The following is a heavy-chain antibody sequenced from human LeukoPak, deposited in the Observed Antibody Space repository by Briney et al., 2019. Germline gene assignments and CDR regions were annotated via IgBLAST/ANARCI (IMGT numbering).Heavy chain of an antibody. J-gene: IGHJ6*01. CDR2: IGSDGNK. CDR3: AKDVHYSVAAYS. Sequence: AGSLTLTCAASGVTFTDYAWSWIRQAPGKGLEWVSAIGSDGNKHYSESVKGRFAISRDNSKNTLFLQMSSLRAEDTALYYCAKDVHYSVAAYSWGQGATVTVSS. V-gene: IGHV3-23*01. D-gene: IGHD3-10*02. CDR1: GVTFTDYA.